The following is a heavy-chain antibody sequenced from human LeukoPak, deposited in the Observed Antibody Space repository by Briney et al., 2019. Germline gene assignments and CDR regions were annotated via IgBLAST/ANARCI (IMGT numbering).Heavy chain of an antibody. CDR2: INWNGGST. J-gene: IGHJ4*02. CDR3: ARALEGIAAAGMFDY. V-gene: IGHV3-20*04. Sequence: GGSLRLSCAASGFTFDDYGMSWVRQAPGKGLEWVSGINWNGGSTGYADSVKGRFTISRDNANNSLYLQMNSLTAEDTALYYCARALEGIAAAGMFDYWGQGTLVTASS. D-gene: IGHD6-13*01. CDR1: GFTFDDYG.